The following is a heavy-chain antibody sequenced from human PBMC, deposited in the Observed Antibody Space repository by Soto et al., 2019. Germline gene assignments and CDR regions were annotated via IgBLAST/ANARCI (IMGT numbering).Heavy chain of an antibody. J-gene: IGHJ6*02. CDR1: GGSFSGYY. D-gene: IGHD3-3*01. CDR3: ARGPPTYYDFWSGQPLPRDYYYYGMDV. Sequence: SETLSLTCAVYGGSFSGYYWSWIRQPPGKGLEWIGEINHSGSTNYNPSLKSRVTISVDTSKNQFSLKLSSVTAADTAVYYCARGPPTYYDFWSGQPLPRDYYYYGMDVWGQGTTVTVSS. V-gene: IGHV4-34*01. CDR2: INHSGST.